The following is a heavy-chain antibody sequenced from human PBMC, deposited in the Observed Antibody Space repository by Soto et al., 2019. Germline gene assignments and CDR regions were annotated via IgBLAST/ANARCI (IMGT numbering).Heavy chain of an antibody. CDR2: ISGSGVTT. J-gene: IGHJ4*02. V-gene: IGHV3-23*01. CDR3: AKDGHFNWAGH. CDR1: GFTFSNYA. Sequence: GGSLRLSCAASGFTFSNYAMSWVRQAPGKGLEWVSAISGSGVTTFYADSVKGRFTISRDNSKNTLYLQINSLRPEDTAIYYCAKDGHFNWAGHWAQGILVTVS. D-gene: IGHD3-9*01.